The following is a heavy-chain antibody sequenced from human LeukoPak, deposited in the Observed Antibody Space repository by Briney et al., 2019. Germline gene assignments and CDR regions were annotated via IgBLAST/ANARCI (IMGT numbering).Heavy chain of an antibody. V-gene: IGHV3-21*01. D-gene: IGHD6-19*01. CDR3: ARESLAVAGTFY. CDR2: ISSSSSYI. J-gene: IGHJ4*02. Sequence: GXXRLSCAASGFTFSSYSMNWVRQAPGKGLEWVSSISSSSSYIYYADSVKGRFTISRDNAKNSLYLQMNSLRAEDTAVYYCARESLAVAGTFYWGQGTLVTVSS. CDR1: GFTFSSYS.